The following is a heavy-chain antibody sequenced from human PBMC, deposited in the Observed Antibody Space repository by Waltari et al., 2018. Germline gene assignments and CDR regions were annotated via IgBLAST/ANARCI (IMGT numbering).Heavy chain of an antibody. D-gene: IGHD5-12*01. Sequence: EVQGVESGGGLVQPGGSLRLSCAASGFTFSHYWMSWVRQAPGKGLEWVANIRQDGSEKYYVDSVKGRFTISRDNAKNSLYLQMNSLRAEDTAVYYCARLRGDYDYNWFDPWGQGTLVTVSS. CDR1: GFTFSHYW. V-gene: IGHV3-7*01. J-gene: IGHJ5*02. CDR2: IRQDGSEK. CDR3: ARLRGDYDYNWFDP.